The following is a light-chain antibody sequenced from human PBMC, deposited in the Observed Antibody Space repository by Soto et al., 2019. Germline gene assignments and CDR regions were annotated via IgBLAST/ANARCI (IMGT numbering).Light chain of an antibody. CDR1: SSDVGGYNY. CDR3: SSYTSSSTRV. V-gene: IGLV2-14*01. CDR2: DVS. Sequence: QSALTQPASVSGSPGQSITISCTGTSSDVGGYNYVSWYQQHPGKAHKLMIYDVSNRPSGVSNRFSGSKSGNTASLTISGLQAEAEADYYCSSYTSSSTRVFGGGTKLTVL. J-gene: IGLJ2*01.